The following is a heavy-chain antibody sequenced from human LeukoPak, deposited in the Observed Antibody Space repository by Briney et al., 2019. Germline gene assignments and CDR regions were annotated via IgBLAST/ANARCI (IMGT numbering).Heavy chain of an antibody. CDR3: ARRTGVSSSADY. CDR2: IYYSGST. CDR1: GYSISSSSYY. J-gene: IGHJ4*02. V-gene: IGHV4-39*01. D-gene: IGHD6-6*01. Sequence: PSETLSLTCIVSGYSISSSSYYWGWIRQPPGKGLEWIGSIYYSGSTYYNPSLKSRVTISVDTSKNQFSLKLSSVTAADTAVYYCARRTGVSSSADYWGQGTLVTVSS.